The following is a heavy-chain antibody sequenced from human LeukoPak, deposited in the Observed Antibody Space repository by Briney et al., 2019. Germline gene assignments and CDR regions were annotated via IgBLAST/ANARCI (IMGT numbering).Heavy chain of an antibody. CDR3: ARDRSSGYPYYFDY. V-gene: IGHV4-34*01. CDR1: GGSFSGYY. CDR2: NNLSGST. Sequence: SETLSLTCAGYGGSFSGYYWSWIRQPPGKGLERVGENNLSGSTNYNPSLKSRVTISVDTSKNQFSLKLSSVTAADTAVYYCARDRSSGYPYYFDYWGQGTRVTVSS. D-gene: IGHD3-22*01. J-gene: IGHJ4*02.